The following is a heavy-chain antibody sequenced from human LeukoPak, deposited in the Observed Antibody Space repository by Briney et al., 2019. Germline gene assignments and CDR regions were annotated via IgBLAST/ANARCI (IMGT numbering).Heavy chain of an antibody. V-gene: IGHV3-48*01. CDR2: IDSSAGSI. D-gene: IGHD1-1*01. Sequence: GGSLRLSCVASGFTFTSYNMHWVRQTPGKGLEWVSYIDSSAGSIDYAASVKGRFTISRDNAKISLYLQMNSLRAEDTAVYYCASDVIGGTNFWGQGTLVTVSS. CDR1: GFTFTSYN. J-gene: IGHJ4*02. CDR3: ASDVIGGTNF.